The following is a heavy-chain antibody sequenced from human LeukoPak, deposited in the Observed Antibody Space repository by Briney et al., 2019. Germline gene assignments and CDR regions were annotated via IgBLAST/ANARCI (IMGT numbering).Heavy chain of an antibody. CDR3: ARGGGTIGTDYDILTGPGSKNWFDP. V-gene: IGHV4-34*01. CDR2: INHSGST. J-gene: IGHJ5*02. D-gene: IGHD3-9*01. Sequence: PSETLSLTCAVYGGSFSGYYWSWIRQPPGKGLEWIGEINHSGSTNYNPSLKSRVTISVDTSKNQFSLKLSSVTAADTAVYYCARGGGTIGTDYDILTGPGSKNWFDPWGQGTLVTVSS. CDR1: GGSFSGYY.